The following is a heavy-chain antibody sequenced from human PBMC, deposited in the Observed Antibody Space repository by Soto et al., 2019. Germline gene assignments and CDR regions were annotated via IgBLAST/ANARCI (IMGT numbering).Heavy chain of an antibody. V-gene: IGHV4-59*07. J-gene: IGHJ4*02. Sequence: SDTLSLTCTISCGSISSYYWSWIRQPPGQGLEWIGYIYYSGSTNYNPSLKSRVTISVDTSKNQFSLKLSSVTAADTAVYYCAGAQVDILTGYSPAHFDYWGQGTLVTVS. CDR2: IYYSGST. CDR1: CGSISSYY. CDR3: AGAQVDILTGYSPAHFDY. D-gene: IGHD3-9*01.